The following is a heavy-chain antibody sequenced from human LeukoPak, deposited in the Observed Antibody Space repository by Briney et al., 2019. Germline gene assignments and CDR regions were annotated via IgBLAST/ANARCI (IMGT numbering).Heavy chain of an antibody. CDR1: GSYISSGYY. J-gene: IGHJ3*02. V-gene: IGHV4-38-2*01. D-gene: IGHD3-22*01. Sequence: SETLSLTCAVSGSYISSGYYWGWIRQPPGKGLEWIGNAFHTGTTNYNPSLKSRVTISVDSSKKYFSLKLRSMTAADTAVYFCARLPYDSIGYYAFDIWGQGTIVTVSS. CDR3: ARLPYDSIGYYAFDI. CDR2: AFHTGTT.